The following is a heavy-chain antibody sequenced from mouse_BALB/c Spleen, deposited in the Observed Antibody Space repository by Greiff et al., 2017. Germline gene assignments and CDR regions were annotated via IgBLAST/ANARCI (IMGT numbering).Heavy chain of an antibody. Sequence: VHVKQSGPELVKPGASVKMSCKASGYTFTSYVMHWVKQKPGQGLEWIGYINPYNDGTKYNEKFKGKATLTSDKSSSTAYMELSSLTSEDSAVYYCARGLWGYDYAMDYWGQGTSVTVSS. CDR3: ARGLWGYDYAMDY. CDR2: INPYNDGT. CDR1: GYTFTSYV. V-gene: IGHV1-14*01. D-gene: IGHD2-2*01. J-gene: IGHJ4*01.